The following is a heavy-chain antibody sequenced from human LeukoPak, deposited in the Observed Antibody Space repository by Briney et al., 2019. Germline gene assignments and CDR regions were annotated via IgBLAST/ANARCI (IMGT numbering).Heavy chain of an antibody. CDR3: ARDYCSSTSCYSDY. V-gene: IGHV3-33*01. CDR1: GFTFSSYG. Sequence: GGSLRLSCAASGFTFSSYGMHWVRQAPGKGLEWVAVIWYDGSNKYYADSVKGRFTISRDNSKNTLYLQMNSLRAEDTAVYYCARDYCSSTSCYSDYWGQGTLVTVSS. CDR2: IWYDGSNK. D-gene: IGHD2-2*01. J-gene: IGHJ4*02.